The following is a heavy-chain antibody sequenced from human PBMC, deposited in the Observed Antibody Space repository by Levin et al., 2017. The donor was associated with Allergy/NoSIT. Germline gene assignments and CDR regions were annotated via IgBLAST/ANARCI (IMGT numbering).Heavy chain of an antibody. Sequence: SETLSLTCTVSGGSISSTIYYWGWIRQPPGKGLEWIGSINYSGSTDYNSSLKSRVTISVDTSKNQFSLNLSSVTAADTAVYYCARLYAVAGSVFDYWGQGTLVTVSS. V-gene: IGHV4-39*01. CDR1: GGSISSTIYY. J-gene: IGHJ4*02. CDR2: INYSGST. D-gene: IGHD6-19*01. CDR3: ARLYAVAGSVFDY.